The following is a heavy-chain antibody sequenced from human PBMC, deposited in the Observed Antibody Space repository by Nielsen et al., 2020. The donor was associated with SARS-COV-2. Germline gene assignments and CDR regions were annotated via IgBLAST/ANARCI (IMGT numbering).Heavy chain of an antibody. V-gene: IGHV1-2*06. J-gene: IGHJ6*02. CDR1: GYTFTDYY. CDR3: ARARATIFGLVMSYGMDV. CDR2: INPYSGGT. D-gene: IGHD3/OR15-3a*01. Sequence: ASVNVSCKASGYTFTDYYIHWVRQAPGQGLEWMGRINPYSGGTNYAQKFQGTVTMTRDASISTVYMELTSDDTAVYYCARARATIFGLVMSYGMDVWGQGTTVAVS.